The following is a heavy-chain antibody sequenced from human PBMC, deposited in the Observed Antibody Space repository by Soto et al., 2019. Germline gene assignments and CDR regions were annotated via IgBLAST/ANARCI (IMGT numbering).Heavy chain of an antibody. CDR1: GFTFSSYW. CDR3: SSGHCTNGVCRGYYFDY. CDR2: INSDGSST. Sequence: EVQLVESGGGLVQPGGSLRLSCAASGFTFSSYWMHWVRQPPGKGLVWVSRINSDGSSTTYADSVKGRFTISRDNAKNTLYLQMNSLRAEDTAVYYCSSGHCTNGVCRGYYFDYWGQGTLVTVSS. J-gene: IGHJ4*02. D-gene: IGHD2-8*01. V-gene: IGHV3-74*01.